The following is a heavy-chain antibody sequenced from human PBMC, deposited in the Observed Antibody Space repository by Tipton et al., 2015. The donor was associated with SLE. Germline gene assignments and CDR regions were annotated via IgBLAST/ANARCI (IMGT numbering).Heavy chain of an antibody. CDR3: ARWAGPTVNFDY. J-gene: IGHJ4*02. D-gene: IGHD4-11*01. Sequence: TLSLTCTVSGGSISSYYWSWIRQPPGKGLEWIGYIYYNGSTNYNPSLKSRVTISVDTSKNQFSLKLSSVTAADTAVYYCARWAGPTVNFDYWGQGTLVTVSS. CDR1: GGSISSYY. CDR2: IYYNGST. V-gene: IGHV4-59*01.